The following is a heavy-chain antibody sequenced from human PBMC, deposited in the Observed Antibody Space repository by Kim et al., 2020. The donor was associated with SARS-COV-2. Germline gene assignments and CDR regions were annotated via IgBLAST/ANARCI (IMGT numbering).Heavy chain of an antibody. Sequence: SETLSLTCAVYGESFSGFYWTWIRQPPGKGLEWIGEINHSGSANYRPSLESRVTISVDTSKNQFSLRLSSATAADTGLYYCARRDLKRGIDYWGQGTLVTVSS. CDR3: ARRDLKRGIDY. V-gene: IGHV4-34*01. J-gene: IGHJ4*02. CDR2: INHSGSA. CDR1: GESFSGFY. D-gene: IGHD2-21*01.